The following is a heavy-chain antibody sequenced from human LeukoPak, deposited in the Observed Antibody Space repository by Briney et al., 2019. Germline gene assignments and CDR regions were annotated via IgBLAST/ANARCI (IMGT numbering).Heavy chain of an antibody. Sequence: SETLSLTCAVYGGSFSGYYWSWIRQPPGKGLEWIGEINHSGSTNYNPSLKSRVTISVDTSKNQFSLKLSSVTAADTPVYYCARYGTMVRGVITWFDPWGQGTLVTVSS. V-gene: IGHV4-34*01. CDR2: INHSGST. D-gene: IGHD3-10*01. CDR1: GGSFSGYY. J-gene: IGHJ5*02. CDR3: ARYGTMVRGVITWFDP.